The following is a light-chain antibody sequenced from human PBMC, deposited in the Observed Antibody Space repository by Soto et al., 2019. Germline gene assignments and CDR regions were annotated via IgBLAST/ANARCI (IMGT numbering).Light chain of an antibody. J-gene: IGKJ3*01. CDR1: QRISSSY. CDR2: DAS. Sequence: PGARATLSCRASQRISSSYLAWYQQTPGQAPRLLIYDASSRATGIPDRFSGSGSGTDFTLTISRLEPEDFAVYYCQQYGSSPFTFGPGTKVDIK. V-gene: IGKV3-20*01. CDR3: QQYGSSPFT.